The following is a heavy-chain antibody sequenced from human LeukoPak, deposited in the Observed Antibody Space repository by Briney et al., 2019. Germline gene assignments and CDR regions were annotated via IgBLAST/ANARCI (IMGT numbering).Heavy chain of an antibody. CDR3: ARAPRYYDSSGYYYGFADY. V-gene: IGHV3-20*04. CDR2: ITWNGGST. D-gene: IGHD3-22*01. CDR1: GFTFSSYW. J-gene: IGHJ4*02. Sequence: GGSLRLSCAASGFTFSSYWMSWVRQAPGKGLEWVSGITWNGGSTGYADSVKGRFTISRDNAKNSLYLQMNSLRAEDTAVYYCARAPRYYDSSGYYYGFADYWGQGTLVTVSS.